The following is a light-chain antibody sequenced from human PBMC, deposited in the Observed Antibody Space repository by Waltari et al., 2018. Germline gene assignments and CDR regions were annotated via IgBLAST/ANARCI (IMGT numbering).Light chain of an antibody. V-gene: IGLV1-44*01. CDR1: FSNIGNNA. CDR3: AAWDDSLDAYVV. J-gene: IGLJ2*01. Sequence: QSVLTQPPSASGTPGQKVTISCSGTFSNIGNNAVNWYQQVPGMAPKLLINNNNIQGPGVPDRFAGDKFGPSASLAISGLQSGDEAVYYCAAWDDSLDAYVVFGGGTKVTVL. CDR2: NNN.